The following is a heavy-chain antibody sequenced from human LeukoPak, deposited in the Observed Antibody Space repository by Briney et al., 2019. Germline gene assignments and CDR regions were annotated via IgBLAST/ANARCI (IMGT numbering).Heavy chain of an antibody. D-gene: IGHD2-2*01. CDR3: ASTVPPDYYYMDV. CDR2: IIPIFGTA. J-gene: IGHJ6*03. V-gene: IGHV1-69*05. CDR1: GGTFSSYA. Sequence: ASVKVSCRASGGTFSSYAISWVRQAPGQGLEWMGGIIPIFGTANYAQKFQGRVTITTDESTSTAYMELSSLRSEDTAVYYCASTVPPDYYYMDVWGKGTTVTVSS.